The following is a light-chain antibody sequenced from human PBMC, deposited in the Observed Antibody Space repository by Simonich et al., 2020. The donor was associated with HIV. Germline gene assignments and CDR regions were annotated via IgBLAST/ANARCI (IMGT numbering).Light chain of an antibody. CDR3: QQNNRYPVT. CDR2: KAS. CDR1: QSIGSW. Sequence: DIQMTQSPSTLSASVGDRVTITCRASQSIGSWLAWYQQKPGKAPTLLIYKASSLESGVPSRFSGSGSGTEFTLTISSLQPDDFATYYCQQNNRYPVTFGQGTKVEIK. V-gene: IGKV1-5*03. J-gene: IGKJ1*01.